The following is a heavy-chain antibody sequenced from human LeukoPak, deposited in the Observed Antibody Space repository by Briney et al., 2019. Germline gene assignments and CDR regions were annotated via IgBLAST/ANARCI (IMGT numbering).Heavy chain of an antibody. D-gene: IGHD1-7*01. CDR1: GGTFISYA. J-gene: IGHJ6*02. V-gene: IGHV1-69*01. Sequence: GASVKVSCKASGGTFISYAISWVRQAPGQGLEWMGGIIPIFGTANYAQKFQGRVTITADESTSTAYMELSSLRSEDTAVYYCARDLDWNYPYYYYGMDVWGQGTTVTVSS. CDR3: ARDLDWNYPYYYYGMDV. CDR2: IIPIFGTA.